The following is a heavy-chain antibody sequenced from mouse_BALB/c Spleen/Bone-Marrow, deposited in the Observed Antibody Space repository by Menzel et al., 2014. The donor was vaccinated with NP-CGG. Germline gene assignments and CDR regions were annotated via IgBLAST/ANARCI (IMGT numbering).Heavy chain of an antibody. CDR1: GYTFTSYW. CDR2: IYPGDGDT. D-gene: IGHD2-10*01. CDR3: ARSYYGNWYFDV. V-gene: IGHV1-87*01. Sequence: QVQLQQSGAELARPGASVKLSCKASGYTFTSYWMQWVKQRPGQGLEWIGAIYPGDGDTRYTQKFKGKATLTADKSSSTAYMQLSSLASEDSAVYYCARSYYGNWYFDVWGAGTTVTVSP. J-gene: IGHJ1*01.